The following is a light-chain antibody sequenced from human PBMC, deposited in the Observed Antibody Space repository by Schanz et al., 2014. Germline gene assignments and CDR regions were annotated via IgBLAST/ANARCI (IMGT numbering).Light chain of an antibody. CDR3: QQRLKWHT. V-gene: IGKV3D-11*02. J-gene: IGKJ2*01. Sequence: EIVMTQSPATLSVSPGERATLSCRASQSVSTNLAWYQQKPGQAPRLLIYDASNRATGIPARFSGSGSGTDFTLTISSLEPEDFAVYYCQQRLKWHTFGQGTKLEIK. CDR1: QSVSTN. CDR2: DAS.